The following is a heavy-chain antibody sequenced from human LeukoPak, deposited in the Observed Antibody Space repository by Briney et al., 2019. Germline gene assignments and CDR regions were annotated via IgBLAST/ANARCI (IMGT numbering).Heavy chain of an antibody. D-gene: IGHD6-19*01. CDR2: IIPIFGTA. Sequence: GSSVKVSCTASGGTFSSYAISWVRQAPGQGLEWMGGIIPIFGTANYAQKFQGRVTITADESTSTAYMELSSLRSEDTAVYYCASVLIAVAGTRGWFDPWGQGTLVTVSS. CDR1: GGTFSSYA. V-gene: IGHV1-69*01. J-gene: IGHJ5*02. CDR3: ASVLIAVAGTRGWFDP.